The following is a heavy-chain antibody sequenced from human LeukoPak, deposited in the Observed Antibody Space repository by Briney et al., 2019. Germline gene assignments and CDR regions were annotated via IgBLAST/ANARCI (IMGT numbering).Heavy chain of an antibody. CDR1: GYTFTGYY. D-gene: IGHD3-22*01. V-gene: IGHV1-2*02. CDR3: ARVPRNYYDSSGYYPYYYYMDV. J-gene: IGHJ6*03. CDR2: INPNSGGT. Sequence: GASVKVSCKASGYTFTGYYMHWVRQAPGQGLEWMGWINPNSGGTNYAQKFQGRVTMTRDTSISTAYMELSRLRSDDTAVYYCARVPRNYYDSSGYYPYYYYMDVWGKGTTVTISS.